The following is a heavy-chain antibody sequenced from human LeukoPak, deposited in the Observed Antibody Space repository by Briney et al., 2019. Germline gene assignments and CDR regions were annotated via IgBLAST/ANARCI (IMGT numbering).Heavy chain of an antibody. Sequence: GSSVKVSCKASGGTFSSYAISWVRQAPGQGLEWMGGITPIFGTANYAQKFQGRVTITADKSTSTAYMELSSLRSEDTAVYYCGRASSGWSYYFDYWGQGTLVTVSS. V-gene: IGHV1-69*06. CDR2: ITPIFGTA. CDR1: GGTFSSYA. D-gene: IGHD6-19*01. J-gene: IGHJ4*02. CDR3: GRASSGWSYYFDY.